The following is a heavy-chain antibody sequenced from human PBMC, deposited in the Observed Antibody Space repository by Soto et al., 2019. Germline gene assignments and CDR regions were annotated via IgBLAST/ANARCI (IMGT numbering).Heavy chain of an antibody. CDR1: GGSISSYD. J-gene: IGHJ4*02. CDR3: ASLRSEDQPFDY. CDR2: IYYSGST. V-gene: IGHV4-59*01. Sequence: SETTALTCTVSGGSISSYDWSWIRQPPGKGLEWIGYIYYSGSTNYNPSLKSRVTISVDTSKNQFSLKLSSVTAADTAVYYCASLRSEDQPFDYWGQGTLVTVSS.